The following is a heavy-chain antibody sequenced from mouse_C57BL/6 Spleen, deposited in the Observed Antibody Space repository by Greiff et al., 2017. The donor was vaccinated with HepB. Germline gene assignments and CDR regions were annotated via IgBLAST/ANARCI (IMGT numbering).Heavy chain of an antibody. Sequence: QVQLQQPGTELVKPGASVKLSCKASGYTFTSYWMHWVKQRPGQGLEWIGNINPSNGGTNYNEKFKSKATLTVDKSSSTAYMQLSSLTSEDSAVYYCARSRTGKGYYYAMDYWGQGTSVTVSS. J-gene: IGHJ4*01. CDR1: GYTFTSYW. D-gene: IGHD4-1*01. V-gene: IGHV1-53*01. CDR2: INPSNGGT. CDR3: ARSRTGKGYYYAMDY.